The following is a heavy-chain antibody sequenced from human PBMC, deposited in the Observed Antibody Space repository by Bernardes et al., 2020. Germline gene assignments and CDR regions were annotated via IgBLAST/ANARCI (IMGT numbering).Heavy chain of an antibody. D-gene: IGHD1-26*01. CDR3: AKMGDKPGQHAYHYNALDV. CDR2: ITGSSGIT. J-gene: IGHJ6*04. Sequence: GGSLRLSCTASGFTFSRFAMTWVRQAPGEGLEWVSTITGSSGITYYGDSVKGRFTISRDNPKNTLHLHMNSLRAEDTAFYYWAKMGDKPGQHAYHYNALDVWGKGTTVTVSS. CDR1: GFTFSRFA. V-gene: IGHV3-23*01.